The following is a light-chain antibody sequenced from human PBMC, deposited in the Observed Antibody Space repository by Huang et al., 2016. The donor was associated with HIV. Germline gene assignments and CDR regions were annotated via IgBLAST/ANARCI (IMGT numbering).Light chain of an antibody. J-gene: IGKJ3*01. CDR2: GAS. V-gene: IGKV1D-12*01. CDR3: QQTNSFRPFT. CDR1: QGISDW. Sequence: DIQMTQSPSFVSASVGDRVTITCRASQGISDWLAWYQQKPGEAPELLLYGASNLQSGVPSRFRGSGSGTDFTLAISSLQHEDVATYYCQQTNSFRPFTFGPGTRVDIK.